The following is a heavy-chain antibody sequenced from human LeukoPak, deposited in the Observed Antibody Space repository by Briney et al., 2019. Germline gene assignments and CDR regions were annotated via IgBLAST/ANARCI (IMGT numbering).Heavy chain of an antibody. J-gene: IGHJ4*02. Sequence: SVKVSCKASGGTFSSYAISWVRQAPGQGLEWMGGIIPIFGTANYAQKFQGRVTITADESTSTAYMELSGLRSEDTAVYYCARAGDYCSSTSCYDGIGYWGQGTLVTVSS. CDR3: ARAGDYCSSTSCYDGIGY. CDR1: GGTFSSYA. V-gene: IGHV1-69*13. D-gene: IGHD2-2*01. CDR2: IIPIFGTA.